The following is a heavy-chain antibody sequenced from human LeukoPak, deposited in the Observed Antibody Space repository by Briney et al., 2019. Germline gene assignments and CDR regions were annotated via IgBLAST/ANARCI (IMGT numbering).Heavy chain of an antibody. CDR1: GASISSSSYY. J-gene: IGHJ4*02. CDR2: IYYSGST. V-gene: IGHV4-39*07. D-gene: IGHD4-23*01. Sequence: PSETLSLTCTLSGASISSSSYYWGRLRQPPGKGLEGTGRIYYSGSTYYNPSLKSRVTISVDTSKNQFSLKLSSVTAADTAVYYCARDKPDYGGKVLSIRASNFDYWGQGTLVTVSS. CDR3: ARDKPDYGGKVLSIRASNFDY.